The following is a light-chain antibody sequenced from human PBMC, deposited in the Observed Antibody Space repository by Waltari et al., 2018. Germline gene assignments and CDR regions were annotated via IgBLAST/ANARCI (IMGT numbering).Light chain of an antibody. Sequence: EIVLTQSPGTLSLSPGERATLSCRASQGVGKYLAWYQQRPGQAPRLLLYHTSIRATGIPDRFSGSGYGTDFSLTISRLEPEDFAVYYCQKYDLLPVTFGQGTTVEIK. CDR3: QKYDLLPVT. CDR2: HTS. CDR1: QGVGKY. J-gene: IGKJ1*01. V-gene: IGKV3-20*01.